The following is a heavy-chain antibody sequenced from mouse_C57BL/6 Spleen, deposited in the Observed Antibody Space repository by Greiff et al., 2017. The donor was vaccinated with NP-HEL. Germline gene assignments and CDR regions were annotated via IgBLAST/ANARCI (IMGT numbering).Heavy chain of an antibody. CDR2: ISSGSSTI. J-gene: IGHJ4*01. Sequence: EVQLVESGGGLVKPGGSLKLSCAASGFTFSDYGMHWVRQAPEKGLEWVAYISSGSSTIYYADTVKGRFTISRDNAKNTLFLQMTSLRSEDNAMYYCARRLRFYAMDYWGQGTSVTVSS. CDR3: ARRLRFYAMDY. CDR1: GFTFSDYG. V-gene: IGHV5-17*01. D-gene: IGHD1-1*01.